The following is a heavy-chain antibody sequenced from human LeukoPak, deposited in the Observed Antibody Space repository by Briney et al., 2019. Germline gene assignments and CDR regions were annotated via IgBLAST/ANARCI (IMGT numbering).Heavy chain of an antibody. CDR2: IRYDGSNK. V-gene: IGHV3-30*02. CDR3: ARSSIAARTRRYYYYYYMDV. J-gene: IGHJ6*03. Sequence: GGPLRLSCAASGFTFSSYGMHWVRQAPGKGLEWVAFIRYDGSNKYYADSVKGRFTVSRDNSKNTLYLQMNSLRAEDTAVYYCARSSIAARTRRYYYYYYMDVWGKGTTVTVSS. CDR1: GFTFSSYG. D-gene: IGHD6-6*01.